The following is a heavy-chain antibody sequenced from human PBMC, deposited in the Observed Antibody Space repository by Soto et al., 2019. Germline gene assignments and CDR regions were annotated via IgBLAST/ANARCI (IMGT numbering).Heavy chain of an antibody. CDR1: GYNFASNH. Sequence: QVQLVQSGAEVKEPGASVKVSCKASGYNFASNHMHWVRQIPGQGLEWMGIIHPTDGSTSYAQRFRGRSTLTRDAPTNTDYMELRRLTSEDTAVYYCVRDRLGSWTFDSWGQGTLLTVSS. CDR3: VRDRLGSWTFDS. D-gene: IGHD6-13*01. J-gene: IGHJ4*02. V-gene: IGHV1-46*01. CDR2: IHPTDGST.